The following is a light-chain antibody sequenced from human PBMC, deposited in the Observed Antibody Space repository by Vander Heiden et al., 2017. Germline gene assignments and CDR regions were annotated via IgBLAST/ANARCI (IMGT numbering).Light chain of an antibody. CDR3: QQSDGTPIT. Sequence: LQMSHSPSPLSASLGDRVTITCRASQSISSYLNWYQQKPGKAPKLLIYAASSLQTGVPSRFSGSGSGTDFTLTISSLQPEDFATYYCQQSDGTPITFGQGTRLEIK. CDR2: AAS. J-gene: IGKJ5*01. V-gene: IGKV1-39*01. CDR1: QSISSY.